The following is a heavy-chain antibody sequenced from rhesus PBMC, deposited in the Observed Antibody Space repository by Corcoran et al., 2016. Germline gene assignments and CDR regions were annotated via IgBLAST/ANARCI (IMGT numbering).Heavy chain of an antibody. CDR3: ARGDRAPVL. CDR1: GYPFTDFY. J-gene: IGHJ6*01. V-gene: IGHV1S2*01. Sequence: VQLVQSGAEVKTPGSSVKLSCKASGYPFTDFYIHWVRQAPRQGLEWMGWINPYKDNTNYAQTLQGRVTMTRDTSTSTAYLELTSLRSEDTAVYYCARGDRAPVLWGQGVVITVSS. CDR2: INPYKDNT. D-gene: IGHD5-12*01.